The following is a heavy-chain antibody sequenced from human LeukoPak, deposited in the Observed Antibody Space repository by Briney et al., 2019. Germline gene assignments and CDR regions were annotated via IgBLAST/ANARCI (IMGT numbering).Heavy chain of an antibody. D-gene: IGHD4-17*01. J-gene: IGHJ2*01. CDR1: GFTFSSYE. CDR3: ARDTGWYFDL. Sequence: KTGGSLRLYCAASGFTFSSYEINWVRQAPGKGLEWVSYISSGGNYRYYADSVKGRFTISRDNARNSLYLQMNSLRAEDTAVYYCARDTGWYFDLWGRGTLVTVSS. CDR2: ISSGGNYR. V-gene: IGHV3-21*05.